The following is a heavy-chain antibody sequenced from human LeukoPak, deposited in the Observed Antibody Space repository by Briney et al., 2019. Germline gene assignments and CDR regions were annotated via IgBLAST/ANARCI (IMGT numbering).Heavy chain of an antibody. D-gene: IGHD5-18*01. CDR2: IYHSGST. Sequence: SQTLSLTCAVSGGPISSGGYSWGWIRQPPGKGLEWIGYIYHSGSTYYNPSLKSRVTISVDRSKNQFSLKLSSVTAADTAVYYCARRGYSYGYDYWGQGTLVTVSS. CDR3: ARRGYSYGYDY. V-gene: IGHV4-30-2*01. J-gene: IGHJ4*02. CDR1: GGPISSGGYS.